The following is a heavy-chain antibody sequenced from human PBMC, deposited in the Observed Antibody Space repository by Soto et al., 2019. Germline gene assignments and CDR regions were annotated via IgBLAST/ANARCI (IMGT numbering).Heavy chain of an antibody. CDR2: IYSGGST. Sequence: EVQLVESGGGLVQPGGSLRLSCAASGFTVSSNYMSWVRQAPGKGLEWVSVIYSGGSTYYADSVKGRFAISRDNSKNTRYLQMNSLRAEDTAVYYCAREKYCSGGSCSVFDYWGQGTLVTVSS. V-gene: IGHV3-66*01. CDR1: GFTVSSNY. CDR3: AREKYCSGGSCSVFDY. J-gene: IGHJ4*02. D-gene: IGHD2-15*01.